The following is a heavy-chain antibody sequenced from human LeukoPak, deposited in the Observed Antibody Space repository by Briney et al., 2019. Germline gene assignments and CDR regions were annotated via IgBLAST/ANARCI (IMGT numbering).Heavy chain of an antibody. V-gene: IGHV1-2*02. CDR3: ARDKQLDWAHYHYYYMDV. CDR2: IDPNSGGT. J-gene: IGHJ6*03. Sequence: GASVKVSCKASGYTFTGYYLHWVRQAPGQGLEWMGWIDPNSGGTNYAQKFQGRVTMTRETSISTAYMEQSRLRSDDTAVYYCARDKQLDWAHYHYYYMDVWGKGTTVTVSS. CDR1: GYTFTGYY. D-gene: IGHD1-1*01.